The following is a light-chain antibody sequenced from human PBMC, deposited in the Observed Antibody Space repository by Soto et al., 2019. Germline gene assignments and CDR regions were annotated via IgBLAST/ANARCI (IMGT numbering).Light chain of an antibody. CDR3: QHYGSSWT. CDR1: QSVSSSY. V-gene: IGKV3-20*01. J-gene: IGKJ1*01. CDR2: GAS. Sequence: EIVFTQSPGTLSFSPGERATLSCRASQSVSSSYLAWYQQKAGQAPRLLIYGASNRATGIPDRFSGSGSGTDFILTISRLEPEDFAVYYCQHYGSSWTFGQGTKV.